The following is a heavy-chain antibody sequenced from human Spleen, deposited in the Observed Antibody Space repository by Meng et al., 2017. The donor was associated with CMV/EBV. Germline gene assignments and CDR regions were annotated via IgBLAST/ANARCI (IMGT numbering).Heavy chain of an antibody. CDR1: FISFA. V-gene: IGHV1-69*10. Sequence: FISFAISWVRQAPGQGLECMGGIIPDLGIAQYAQNFQGRIAIIADKSTSTTHMELSSLRSDDTAVYYCARGFPTSSSLVSFRWLDPWGPGTLVTVSS. D-gene: IGHD3-22*01. CDR3: ARGFPTSSSLVSFRWLDP. J-gene: IGHJ5*02. CDR2: IIPDLGIA.